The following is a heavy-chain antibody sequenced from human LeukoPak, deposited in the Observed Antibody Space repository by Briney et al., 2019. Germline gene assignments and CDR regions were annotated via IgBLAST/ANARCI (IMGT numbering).Heavy chain of an antibody. V-gene: IGHV4-39*01. Sequence: MSSETLSLTCSVSGGSISSSDYYWGWVRQPPGKGLEWIGSIYDSGSTYYNPSLKSRVTISVDTSKNQFSLKMTYVTAANTAVYYCAFHGDFITGYKFDYWGQGTLVSVSS. CDR2: IYDSGST. CDR1: GGSISSSDYY. D-gene: IGHD4-17*01. J-gene: IGHJ4*02. CDR3: AFHGDFITGYKFDY.